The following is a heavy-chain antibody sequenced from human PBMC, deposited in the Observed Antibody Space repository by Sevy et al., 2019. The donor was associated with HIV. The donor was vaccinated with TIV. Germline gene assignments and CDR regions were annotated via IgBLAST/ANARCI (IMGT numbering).Heavy chain of an antibody. CDR1: GYTFTSYG. CDR3: ARDRSPPRNYDSSGYPFDY. CDR2: ISAYNGKT. D-gene: IGHD3-22*01. Sequence: ASVKVSCKASGYTFTSYGISWVRQAPGQGLEWMGWISAYNGKTNYAQKLQGRVTMTTDTSTSTAYMELRRLRSDDTAVYYCARDRSPPRNYDSSGYPFDYWGQGTLVTVSS. J-gene: IGHJ4*02. V-gene: IGHV1-18*01.